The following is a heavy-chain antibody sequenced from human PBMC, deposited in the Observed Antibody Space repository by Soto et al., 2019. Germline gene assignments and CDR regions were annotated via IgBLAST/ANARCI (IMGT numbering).Heavy chain of an antibody. V-gene: IGHV1-69*01. CDR2: IIPIFGTA. CDR3: AREGAAAGPYYYYGMDV. D-gene: IGHD6-13*01. J-gene: IGHJ6*02. CDR1: GGTFSSYA. Sequence: QVQLVQSGAEVKKPGSSVKVSCKASGGTFSSYAISWVRQAPGQGLERMGGIIPIFGTANYAQKFQGRVTITADESTSTAYMELSSLRSEDTAVYYCAREGAAAGPYYYYGMDVWGQGTTVTVSS.